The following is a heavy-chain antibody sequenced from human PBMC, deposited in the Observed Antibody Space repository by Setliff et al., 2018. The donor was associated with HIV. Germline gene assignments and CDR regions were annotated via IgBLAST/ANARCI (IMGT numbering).Heavy chain of an antibody. CDR3: ARIDGEAADTNY. Sequence: SETLSLTCVVSGYSISSGYYWGWIRQPPGTGLEWIGSFYHSTTYYNPSLKSRVTISVDTSKNQFSLKLISVTAADTAVYYCARIDGEAADTNYWGQGTLVTVSS. CDR1: GYSISSGYY. J-gene: IGHJ4*02. V-gene: IGHV4-38-2*01. D-gene: IGHD6-13*01. CDR2: FYHSTT.